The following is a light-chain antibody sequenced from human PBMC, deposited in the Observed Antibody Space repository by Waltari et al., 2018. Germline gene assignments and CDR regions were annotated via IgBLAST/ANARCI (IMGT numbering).Light chain of an antibody. CDR3: SSYTSSDTMI. V-gene: IGLV2-14*01. CDR2: EVS. J-gene: IGLJ2*01. Sequence: QSALTQPASVSGSPGPSITISCTGTNSDLGASNYVSWYQQPPGKAPKLFIFEVSNRPSGVSNRFSGSKSGNTASLTISGLQPEDEADYYCSSYTSSDTMIFGTGTKLTVL. CDR1: NSDLGASNY.